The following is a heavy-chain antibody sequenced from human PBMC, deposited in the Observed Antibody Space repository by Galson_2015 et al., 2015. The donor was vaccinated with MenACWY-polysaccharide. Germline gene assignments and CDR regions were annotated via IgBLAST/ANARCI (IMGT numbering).Heavy chain of an antibody. CDR2: IYPGDSDT. D-gene: IGHD1-26*01. Sequence: IYPGDSDTRYSPSFQGQVTISADKSISTAYLQWSSLKASDTAMYYCARHHSGSFSHWGQGTLVTASS. J-gene: IGHJ4*02. V-gene: IGHV5-51*01. CDR3: ARHHSGSFSH.